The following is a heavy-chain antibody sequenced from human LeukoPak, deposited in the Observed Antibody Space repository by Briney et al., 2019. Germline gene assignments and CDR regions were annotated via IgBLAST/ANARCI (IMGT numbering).Heavy chain of an antibody. CDR1: GESFSGYS. Sequence: SETLSLTCTVDGESFSGYSCTWIRQPPGKGLEWIAEVNHSGGTNYNPSLKSRVTISLDTSKHQFLLKLSSVTAADTAVYYCARGVYYRSGSYNWGQGTLVTVSS. V-gene: IGHV4-34*01. D-gene: IGHD3-10*01. CDR2: VNHSGGT. J-gene: IGHJ4*02. CDR3: ARGVYYRSGSYN.